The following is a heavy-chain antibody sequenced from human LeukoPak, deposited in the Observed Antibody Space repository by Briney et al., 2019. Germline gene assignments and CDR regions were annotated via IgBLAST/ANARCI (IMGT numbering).Heavy chain of an antibody. CDR2: ISGSGGDI. CDR1: GFTVNNYA. Sequence: GGSLRLSCAASGFTVNNYAMIWVRQAPGRGLEWVSAISGSGGDINYADSVWGRFTISRDKSKNTLHLQMNSLRADDTAVYYCVTDSPINLYMDVWGKGTTVTVSS. CDR3: VTDSPINLYMDV. V-gene: IGHV3-23*01. J-gene: IGHJ6*03.